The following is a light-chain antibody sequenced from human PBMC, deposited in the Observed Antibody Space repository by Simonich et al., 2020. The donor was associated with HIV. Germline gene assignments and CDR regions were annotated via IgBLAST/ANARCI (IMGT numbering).Light chain of an antibody. Sequence: DIVMTQSPLSLPVTPGEPASISCRSSQSLLHSNGHNYLVWYLQKPGQSPQLLIYLGSNRASGVPDRFSGSGSGTDFTLKISRVEAEDVGVYYCMQALQTPFTFGPGTKVDIK. CDR1: QSLLHSNGHNY. V-gene: IGKV2-28*01. CDR2: LGS. J-gene: IGKJ3*01. CDR3: MQALQTPFT.